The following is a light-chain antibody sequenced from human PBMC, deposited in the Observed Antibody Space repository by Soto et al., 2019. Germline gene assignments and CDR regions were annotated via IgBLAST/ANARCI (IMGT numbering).Light chain of an antibody. J-gene: IGLJ3*02. CDR3: AAWDDSLSGRV. V-gene: IGLV1-47*01. Sequence: QSVLTQPPSASGTPGQRVTISCSGSSSNIGSYNVYWYQQLPGTAPKLLIYRNNQRPSGVPDRFSGSKSGTSASLAISGLRSEEEADYYCAAWDDSLSGRVFGGGTKLTVL. CDR2: RNN. CDR1: SSNIGSYN.